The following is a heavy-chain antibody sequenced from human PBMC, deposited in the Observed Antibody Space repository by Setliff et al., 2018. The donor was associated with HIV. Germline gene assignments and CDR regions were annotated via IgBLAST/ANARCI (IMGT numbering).Heavy chain of an antibody. CDR3: ARRADRFDL. Sequence: GASVKVSCKASGYTFTSYYIHWVRQAPGQGLEWMGWISDYNSNTEYAQKFQGRVTMTKDTSTSTAYMELRSLRPDDTAVYFCARRADRFDLWGQGTLVTVSS. V-gene: IGHV1-18*04. CDR2: ISDYNSNT. CDR1: GYTFTSYY. D-gene: IGHD3-9*01. J-gene: IGHJ5*02.